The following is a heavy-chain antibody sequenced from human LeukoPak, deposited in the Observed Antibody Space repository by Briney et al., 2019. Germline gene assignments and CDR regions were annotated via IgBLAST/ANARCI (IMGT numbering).Heavy chain of an antibody. CDR2: IIPILGIA. CDR1: GGTFSSYA. D-gene: IGHD6-25*01. Sequence: SVKVSCKASGGTFSSYAISWVRQAPGQGLEWMGRIIPILGIANYAQKFLGRVTITADKSTSTAYMELSSLRSEDTAVYYCASGGSIAAGNWFDPWGQGTLVTVSS. CDR3: ASGGSIAAGNWFDP. J-gene: IGHJ5*02. V-gene: IGHV1-69*04.